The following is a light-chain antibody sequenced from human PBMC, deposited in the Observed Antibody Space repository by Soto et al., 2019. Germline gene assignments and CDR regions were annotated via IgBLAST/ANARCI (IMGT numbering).Light chain of an antibody. CDR2: DAY. J-gene: IGKJ5*01. V-gene: IGKV3-11*01. CDR3: QQRHAWPIT. CDR1: QSLRGL. Sequence: EVVLTQSPVTLSLSPGERATLSCRASQSLRGLLAWYQEKPGQAPRLLIYDAYNRATGIPPRFSGSGSGTDFTLTISSLEPEDSAVYYCQQRHAWPITFGQGTRLEIK.